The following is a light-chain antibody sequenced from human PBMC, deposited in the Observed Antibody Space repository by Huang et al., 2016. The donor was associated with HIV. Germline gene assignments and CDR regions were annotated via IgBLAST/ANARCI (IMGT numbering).Light chain of an antibody. Sequence: DIVMTQSPDSLAVSLGDRATIHCKSSQSVLYNTKNKNSLCWFQQKPAQPPKLLIYWASTQRAGVPHRIIGSSSWRNFTLTIISLQAEDVAVDYYQQYYTIPYTFGQGTKLEIK. J-gene: IGKJ2*01. CDR1: QSVLYNTKNKNS. V-gene: IGKV4-1*01. CDR2: WAS. CDR3: QQYYTIPYT.